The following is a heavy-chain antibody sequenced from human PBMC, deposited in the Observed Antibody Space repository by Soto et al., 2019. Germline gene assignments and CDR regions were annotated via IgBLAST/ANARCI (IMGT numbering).Heavy chain of an antibody. J-gene: IGHJ3*02. CDR2: IYYSGST. CDR3: ARVWGGAFDI. D-gene: IGHD3-10*01. V-gene: IGHV4-39*01. CDR1: GASISSPHDY. Sequence: PSETLSLTCTVSGASISSPHDYWGWIRQAPGGELEWIGSIYYSGSTYYNPSLKSRVTISVDTSKNQFSLKLSSVTAADTAVYYCARVWGGAFDIWGQGTMVTVSS.